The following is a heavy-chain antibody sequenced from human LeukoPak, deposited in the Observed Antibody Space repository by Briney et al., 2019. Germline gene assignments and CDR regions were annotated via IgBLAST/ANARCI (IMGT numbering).Heavy chain of an antibody. V-gene: IGHV1-46*01. CDR3: ARTDDNVSSGLDY. CDR2: INPTVGST. Sequence: ASVKVSCKASGYTFTSYYMHWVRPAPGQGLERMGVINPTVGSTNYAQKFQGRVTMTRDTSTSTVYMELTSLISEETAMYFCARTDDNVSSGLDYWGQGTLVTVSS. CDR1: GYTFTSYY. D-gene: IGHD3-22*01. J-gene: IGHJ4*02.